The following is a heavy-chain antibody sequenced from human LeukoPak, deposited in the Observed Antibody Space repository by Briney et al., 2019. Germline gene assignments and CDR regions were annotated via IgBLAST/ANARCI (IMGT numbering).Heavy chain of an antibody. V-gene: IGHV3-9*01. CDR3: AREFVDIVVVVAAIEGRGAFDI. Sequence: GGSLRLSCAASGFTFDDYAMHWVRQAPGKGLEWVSGISWNSGSIGYADSVKGRFTISGDNAKNSLYLQMNSLRAEDTAVYYCAREFVDIVVVVAAIEGRGAFDIWGQGTMVTVSS. CDR2: ISWNSGSI. D-gene: IGHD2-15*01. CDR1: GFTFDDYA. J-gene: IGHJ3*02.